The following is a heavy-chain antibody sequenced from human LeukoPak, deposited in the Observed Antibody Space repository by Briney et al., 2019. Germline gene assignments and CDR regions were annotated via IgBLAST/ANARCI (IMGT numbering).Heavy chain of an antibody. V-gene: IGHV4-4*07. J-gene: IGHJ4*02. Sequence: SETLSLSCSVSDGSMTNYYWSWIRPPAGKGLEWIGRIHSSGNNNYNPSLASRVSMSLDTSKRQLSLDLSSLTAADTAIYYCARLATYYYGSMTYYFFEHWGQGLQVTVSS. D-gene: IGHD3-10*01. CDR1: DGSMTNYY. CDR2: IHSSGNN. CDR3: ARLATYYYGSMTYYFFEH.